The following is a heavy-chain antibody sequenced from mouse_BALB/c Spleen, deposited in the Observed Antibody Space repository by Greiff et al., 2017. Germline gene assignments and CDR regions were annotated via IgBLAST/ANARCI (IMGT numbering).Heavy chain of an antibody. V-gene: IGHV5-12-1*01. J-gene: IGHJ4*01. Sequence: EVQVVESGGGLVKPGGSLKLSCAASGFAFSSYDMSWVRQTPEKRLEWVAYISSGGGSTYYPDTVKGRFTISRDNAKNTLYLQMSSLKSEDTAMYYCARHSRLRDYWGQGTSVTVSS. CDR2: ISSGGGST. CDR1: GFAFSSYD. CDR3: ARHSRLRDY. D-gene: IGHD1-1*01.